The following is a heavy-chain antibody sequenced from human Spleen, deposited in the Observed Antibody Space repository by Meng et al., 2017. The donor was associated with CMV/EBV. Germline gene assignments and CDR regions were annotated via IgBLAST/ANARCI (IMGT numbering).Heavy chain of an antibody. J-gene: IGHJ4*02. V-gene: IGHV3-23*01. Sequence: VQLLESGGGCLQTGGVMRVYYRDSGFRFSYFAITWVRQAPGQGLEWVSTTTKDGTTYYANSVKGRFSISRDNSKNTVFVDMNTLRAEDMALYYCAMGSDAYAWGQGTLVTVSS. D-gene: IGHD3-16*01. CDR2: TTKDGTT. CDR1: GFRFSYFA. CDR3: AMGSDAYA.